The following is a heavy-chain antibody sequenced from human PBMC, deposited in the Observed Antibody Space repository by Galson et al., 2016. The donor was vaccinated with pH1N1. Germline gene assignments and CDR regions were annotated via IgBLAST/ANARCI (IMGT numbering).Heavy chain of an antibody. CDR2: ISGSGGST. CDR1: GFTFSSYA. Sequence: SLRLSCAASGFTFSSYAMSWVRQAPGKGLEWVSAISGSGGSTYYADSVKGRFTISRDNSKNTLYLKMKSLRAEDTAVYYCAKDIGYCSSTSCQYYYYYGMDVWGQGTTVTVSS. CDR3: AKDIGYCSSTSCQYYYYYGMDV. V-gene: IGHV3-23*01. J-gene: IGHJ6*02. D-gene: IGHD2-2*01.